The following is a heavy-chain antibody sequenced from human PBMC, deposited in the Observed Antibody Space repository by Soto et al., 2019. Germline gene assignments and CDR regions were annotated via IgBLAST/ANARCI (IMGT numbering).Heavy chain of an antibody. CDR2: ISASDGST. CDR1: GYVFTGFY. Sequence: ASVKVSCKASGYVFTGFYLHWVRQAPGQGLEWMGWISASDGSTNSAQKFRGRISLTTDTSTNTAYLDLLSLTSDDTAVYFCATYYFGSGSYYRFDNWGQGTLVTVSS. J-gene: IGHJ4*02. D-gene: IGHD3-10*01. CDR3: ATYYFGSGSYYRFDN. V-gene: IGHV1-18*04.